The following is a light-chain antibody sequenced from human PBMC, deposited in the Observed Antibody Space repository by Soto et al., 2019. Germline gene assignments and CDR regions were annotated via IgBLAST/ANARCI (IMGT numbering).Light chain of an antibody. J-gene: IGKJ3*01. CDR2: GAS. Sequence: EIVLTQSPGTLSLSPGERATLSCRASQSVSSSYLAWYQQKPGQAPRLLIYGASSRATGIPDRFSGSGSGPDFTLTSSRLEAEDFAVYYCQQYGSSPRVTFGPGTKVDIK. CDR1: QSVSSSY. V-gene: IGKV3-20*01. CDR3: QQYGSSPRVT.